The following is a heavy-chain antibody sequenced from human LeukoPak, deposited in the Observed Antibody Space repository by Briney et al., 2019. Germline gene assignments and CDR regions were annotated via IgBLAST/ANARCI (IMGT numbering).Heavy chain of an antibody. CDR1: GFTFDDYA. D-gene: IGHD1-26*01. CDR3: AKDRRELRYYFDY. V-gene: IGHV3-9*01. J-gene: IGHJ4*02. Sequence: GRSLRLSCAASGFTFDDYAMHWVRQAPGKGLEWVSGISWNSGSIGYADSVKGRFTISRDNAKSSLYLQMNSLRAEDTALYYCAKDRRELRYYFDYWGQGTLVTVSS. CDR2: ISWNSGSI.